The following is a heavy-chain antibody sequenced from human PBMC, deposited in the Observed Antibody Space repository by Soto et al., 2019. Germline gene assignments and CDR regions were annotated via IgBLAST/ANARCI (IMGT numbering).Heavy chain of an antibody. CDR1: GFTFSNYG. D-gene: IGHD5-18*01. Sequence: GASVKVSCKASGFTFSNYGITWLRQAPGQGPEWMGWISASKGNTNYAQKFQDRVTMTTDSSTSTTYMELRRLRSDDMAVYYCARDLRVLGYSYGFSWFDPWGQGTLVTVSS. CDR2: ISASKGNT. J-gene: IGHJ5*02. V-gene: IGHV1-18*03. CDR3: ARDLRVLGYSYGFSWFDP.